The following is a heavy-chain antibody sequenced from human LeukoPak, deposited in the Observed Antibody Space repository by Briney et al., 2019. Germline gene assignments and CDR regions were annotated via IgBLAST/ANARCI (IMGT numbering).Heavy chain of an antibody. CDR3: AKAMAQWLVRRPLFDY. Sequence: GGSLRLSCAASGFTFSSYAMSWVRQAPGKGLEWVSAISGSGGSTYYADSVKGRFTISRDNSKNTLYLQMNSLRAEDTAVYYCAKAMAQWLVRRPLFDYWGQGTLVTVSS. J-gene: IGHJ4*02. CDR1: GFTFSSYA. V-gene: IGHV3-23*01. CDR2: ISGSGGST. D-gene: IGHD6-19*01.